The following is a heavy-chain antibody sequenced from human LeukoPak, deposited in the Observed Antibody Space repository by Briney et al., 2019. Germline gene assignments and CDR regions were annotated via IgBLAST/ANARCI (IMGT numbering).Heavy chain of an antibody. CDR1: GFTFDDYA. CDR3: AKGQGYYFDY. Sequence: GGSLRLSCAASGFTFDDYAMHWVRQAPGKGLEWVSLISGDGDSTYYAASVKGRFTISRDTSKNSLYLQMDSLRTEDTALYYCAKGQGYYFDYWGQGTLVTVSS. CDR2: ISGDGDST. J-gene: IGHJ4*02. V-gene: IGHV3-43*02.